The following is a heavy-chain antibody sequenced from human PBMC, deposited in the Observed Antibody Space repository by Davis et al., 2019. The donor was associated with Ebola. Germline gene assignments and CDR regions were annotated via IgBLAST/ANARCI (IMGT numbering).Heavy chain of an antibody. CDR3: ARASVVPAAIIWAFDI. V-gene: IGHV1-69*13. J-gene: IGHJ3*02. CDR1: GGTFSSYA. Sequence: SVKVSCKASGGTFSSYAISWVRQAPGQGLEWMGGIIPIFGTANYAQKFQGRVTITADESTSTAYMELSSLRSEDTAVYYCARASVVPAAIIWAFDIWGQGTMVTVSS. D-gene: IGHD2-2*01. CDR2: IIPIFGTA.